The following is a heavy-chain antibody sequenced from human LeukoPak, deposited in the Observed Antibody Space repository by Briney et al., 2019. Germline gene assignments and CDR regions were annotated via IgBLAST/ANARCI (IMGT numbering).Heavy chain of an antibody. CDR2: ITNSGNSK. J-gene: IGHJ1*01. CDR3: ANFFRWYSSSWYQYFQH. CDR1: EFTFSSYS. Sequence: GGSLRLSCAASEFTFSSYSMNWVRQAPGKGLEWVSYITNSGNSKSYADSVKGRFTISRDNSKNTLYLQMNSLRAEDTAVYYCANFFRWYSSSWYQYFQHWSQGTLVTVSS. D-gene: IGHD6-13*01. V-gene: IGHV3-48*01.